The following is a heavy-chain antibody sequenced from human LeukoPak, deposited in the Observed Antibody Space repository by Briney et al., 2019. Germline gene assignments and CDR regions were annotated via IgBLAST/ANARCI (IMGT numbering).Heavy chain of an antibody. J-gene: IGHJ3*02. D-gene: IGHD3-22*01. V-gene: IGHV3-66*02. Sequence: GGSLELSCAASGITVSTNYMSWVRQAPGKGLEWVSIIYSGGATFYADSVKGRFTISRDNSKNTLYLQMNSLRAEDAAVYYCARDRTYYYDSSGSGLFDIWGQGTMVTVSS. CDR3: ARDRTYYYDSSGSGLFDI. CDR1: GITVSTNY. CDR2: IYSGGAT.